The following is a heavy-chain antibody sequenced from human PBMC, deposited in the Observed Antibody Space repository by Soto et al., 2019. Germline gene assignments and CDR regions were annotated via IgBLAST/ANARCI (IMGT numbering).Heavy chain of an antibody. V-gene: IGHV4-34*01. D-gene: IGHD2-2*01. Sequence: QVQLQQWGAGLLKPSETLSLTCAVYGGSFSGYYWSWIRQPPGKGLEWIGEINHSGSTNYNPSLKSRVTISVDTSKNQFSLKLSSVIAADTAVYYCARRIGVVPAAKVWFDPWGQGTLVTVSS. J-gene: IGHJ5*02. CDR2: INHSGST. CDR1: GGSFSGYY. CDR3: ARRIGVVPAAKVWFDP.